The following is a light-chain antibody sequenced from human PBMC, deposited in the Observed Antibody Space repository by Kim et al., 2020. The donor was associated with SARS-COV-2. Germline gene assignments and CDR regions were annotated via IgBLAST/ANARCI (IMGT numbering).Light chain of an antibody. J-gene: IGKJ4*01. V-gene: IGKV3-20*01. CDR1: QSVSSNY. CDR3: QQYGSSPLT. Sequence: EIVLTQSPGTLSLSPGKRATLSCWASQSVSSNYLAWYQQKPGQPPRLLIYDTSTRATGIPDRFSGSGSGTDYTLTISRLEPEDFVVYYCQQYGSSPLTFGGGTKVDIK. CDR2: DTS.